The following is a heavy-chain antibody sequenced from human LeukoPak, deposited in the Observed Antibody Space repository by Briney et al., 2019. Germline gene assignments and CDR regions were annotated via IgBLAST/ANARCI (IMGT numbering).Heavy chain of an antibody. V-gene: IGHV4-59*11. Sequence: SETLSLTCTVSGGSISSHYWSWIRQPPGKGLEWIGYIYYSGSTNYNPSLKSRVTISVDTSKNQFSLKLSSVTAADTAVYYYARADYDFWSGSAYFDYWGQGTLVTVSS. CDR1: GGSISSHY. D-gene: IGHD3-3*01. CDR3: ARADYDFWSGSAYFDY. CDR2: IYYSGST. J-gene: IGHJ4*02.